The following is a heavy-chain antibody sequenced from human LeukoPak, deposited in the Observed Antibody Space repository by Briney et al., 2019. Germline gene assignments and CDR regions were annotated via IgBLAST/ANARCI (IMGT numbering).Heavy chain of an antibody. CDR2: IRSKAYGGTT. CDR1: RCTFGDYA. V-gene: IGHV3-49*04. CDR3: TRDPYGDYRFDY. D-gene: IGHD4-17*01. Sequence: GGSLRLSCTASRCTFGDYALSWVRQAPGKGLEWVGFIRSKAYGGTTEYAASVKGRFTISRDDSKSIAYLQMNSLKTEDTAVYYCTRDPYGDYRFDYWGQGTLVTVSS. J-gene: IGHJ4*02.